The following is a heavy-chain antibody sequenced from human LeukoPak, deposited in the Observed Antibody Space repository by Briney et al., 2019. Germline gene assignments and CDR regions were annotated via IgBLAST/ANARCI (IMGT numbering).Heavy chain of an antibody. CDR3: ARRGGFGEFIDY. J-gene: IGHJ4*02. CDR1: GDTFSSYS. Sequence: ASVKVSCKAYGDTFSSYSVSWVRQAPGQGLEWMGGIIATYGTANYAQKFQGRVTITADESTSTAYMELNRLTSDDTAVYYCARRGGFGEFIDYWGQGTLVTVSS. V-gene: IGHV1-69*13. CDR2: IIATYGTA. D-gene: IGHD3-10*01.